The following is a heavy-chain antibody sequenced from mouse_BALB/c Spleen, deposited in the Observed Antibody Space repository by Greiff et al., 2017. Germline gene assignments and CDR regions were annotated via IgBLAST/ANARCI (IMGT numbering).Heavy chain of an antibody. V-gene: IGHV5-4*02. D-gene: IGHD4-1*01. J-gene: IGHJ3*01. CDR2: ISDGGSYT. CDR1: GFTFSDYY. CDR3: ARDTEPSAGTGFAY. Sequence: EVKLMESGGGLVKPGGSLKLSCAASGFTFSDYYMYWVRQTPEKRLEWVATISDGGSYTYYPDSVKGRFTISRDNAKNNLYLQMSSLKSEDTAMYYCARDTEPSAGTGFAYWGQGTLVTVSA.